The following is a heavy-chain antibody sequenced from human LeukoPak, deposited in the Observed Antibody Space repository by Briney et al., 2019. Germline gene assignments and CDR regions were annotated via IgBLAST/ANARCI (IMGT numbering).Heavy chain of an antibody. J-gene: IGHJ4*02. Sequence: SETLSLTCTVSGGSISSYYWSWIRQPPGKGLEWMGYIYYSGSTNYNPALKSRVTISVDTSKNQFSLKLSSVTAADTAVYYCARGTRYDILTGYYPLFDYWGQGTLVTVSS. CDR3: ARGTRYDILTGYYPLFDY. CDR1: GGSISSYY. V-gene: IGHV4-59*12. D-gene: IGHD3-9*01. CDR2: IYYSGST.